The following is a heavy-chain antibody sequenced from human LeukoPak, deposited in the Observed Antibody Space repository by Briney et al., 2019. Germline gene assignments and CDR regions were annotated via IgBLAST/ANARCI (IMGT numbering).Heavy chain of an antibody. J-gene: IGHJ3*02. D-gene: IGHD3-9*01. CDR1: GFTFSSYA. Sequence: GGSLRLSCAASGFTFSSYAMSWVRQAPGKGLEWVSAISGSGGSTYYADSVKGRFTISRDNSKNTLYLQMNSLRAEDTAVYYCAKDFWDYDILTGYYYDAFDIWGQGAMVTVSS. CDR2: ISGSGGST. V-gene: IGHV3-23*01. CDR3: AKDFWDYDILTGYYYDAFDI.